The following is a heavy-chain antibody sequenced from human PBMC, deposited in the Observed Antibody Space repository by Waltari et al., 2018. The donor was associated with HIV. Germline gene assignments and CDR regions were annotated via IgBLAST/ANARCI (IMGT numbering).Heavy chain of an antibody. Sequence: QVQLVESGGGVVQPGRALRLSCAASGLTFSSYGMHWVRQAPGKGLGWVAVISYDGRNKYDADSVKGRFTISRDNSKNTLYLQMNSLRAEDTAVYYCAKEGLNYGSGSYYNYHYDYWGQGTLVTVSS. CDR1: GLTFSSYG. J-gene: IGHJ4*02. CDR3: AKEGLNYGSGSYYNYHYDY. V-gene: IGHV3-30*18. CDR2: ISYDGRNK. D-gene: IGHD3-10*01.